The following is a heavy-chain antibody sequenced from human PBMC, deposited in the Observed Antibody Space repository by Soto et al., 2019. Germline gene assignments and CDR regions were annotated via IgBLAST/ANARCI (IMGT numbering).Heavy chain of an antibody. CDR2: INPSGGST. D-gene: IGHD6-13*01. J-gene: IGHJ4*02. CDR1: GYTFTSYY. Sequence: ASVKVSCKASGYTFTSYYMHWVRQAPGQGLEWMGIINPSGGSTSYAQKFQGRVTMTRDTSTSTVYMELSSLRSEDTAVYYCARATKPKGIAAAGGYWGQGTLVTVS. V-gene: IGHV1-46*03. CDR3: ARATKPKGIAAAGGY.